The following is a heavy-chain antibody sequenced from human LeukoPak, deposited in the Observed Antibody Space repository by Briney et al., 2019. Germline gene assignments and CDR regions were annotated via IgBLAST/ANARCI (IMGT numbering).Heavy chain of an antibody. CDR3: ARDHDYGDYGGWFDP. D-gene: IGHD4-17*01. CDR1: GYTFTSYY. Sequence: ASVKVSCKASGYTFTSYYMHWVRQAPGQGLEWMGLINPSGGSTSYAQKFQGRVTMTRDMSTSTVYMELSSLRSEDTAVYYCARDHDYGDYGGWFDPWGQGTLVTVSS. V-gene: IGHV1-46*01. J-gene: IGHJ5*02. CDR2: INPSGGST.